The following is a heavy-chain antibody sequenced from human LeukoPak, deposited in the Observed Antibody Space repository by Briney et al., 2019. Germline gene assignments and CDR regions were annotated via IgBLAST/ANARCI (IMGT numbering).Heavy chain of an antibody. CDR2: ISGRGAST. Sequence: PGGSLRLSCAASGFTFSSYAMSWVRQAPGKGLEWVSAISGRGASTYYADSVRGRFTISRDNSKDTLYLQMNSLRAEDTAVYYCVKIEVYSGTYRGFFESWGQGTLVTVSS. V-gene: IGHV3-23*01. CDR1: GFTFSSYA. J-gene: IGHJ4*02. D-gene: IGHD1-26*01. CDR3: VKIEVYSGTYRGFFES.